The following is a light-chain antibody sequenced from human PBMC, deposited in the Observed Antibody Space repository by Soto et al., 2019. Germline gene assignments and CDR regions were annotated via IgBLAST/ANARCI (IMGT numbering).Light chain of an antibody. CDR1: LSLLHRNGYNY. V-gene: IGKV2-28*01. CDR2: LGS. CDR3: MQSLQTPKT. Sequence: DIVLTQSPLSLAVTLGEPASISCRSSLSLLHRNGYNYVNWYLQKPGQSPQLLIHLGSNRASGVPDRFSGSGSGTDFTLQISRVEAEDVGVYHCMQSLQTPKTFGHGTKVEIK. J-gene: IGKJ1*01.